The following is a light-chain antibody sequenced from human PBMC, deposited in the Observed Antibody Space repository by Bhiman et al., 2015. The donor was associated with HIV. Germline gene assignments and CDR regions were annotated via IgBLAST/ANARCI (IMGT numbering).Light chain of an antibody. CDR2: EVS. Sequence: QSALTQPPSASGSPGQSVTISCAGTSSDVGAYNYVSWYQQHPGKAPKLMIYEVSKRPSGVPDRFSGSKSGNTASLTISGLQAADEADYYCSSYTTSSTRVFGGGTKLTVL. CDR1: SSDVGAYNY. J-gene: IGLJ2*01. CDR3: SSYTTSSTRV. V-gene: IGLV2-8*01.